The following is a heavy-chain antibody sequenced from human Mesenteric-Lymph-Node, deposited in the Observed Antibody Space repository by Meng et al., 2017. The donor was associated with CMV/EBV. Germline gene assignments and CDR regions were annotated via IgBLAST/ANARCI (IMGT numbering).Heavy chain of an antibody. CDR1: GGTFSSYT. D-gene: IGHD3-16*01. CDR2: INPKTGGR. V-gene: IGHV1-69*02. CDR3: ARTNNWGFDY. J-gene: IGHJ4*02. Sequence: QVQLVQSGAEVKKPGASVKVSCKASGGTFSSYTISWVRQAPGQGLEWMGRINPKTGGRSYAQNFQGRVTLTRDTSANTAYMELGSLRSDDTAVYYCARTNNWGFDYWGQGTLVTVSS.